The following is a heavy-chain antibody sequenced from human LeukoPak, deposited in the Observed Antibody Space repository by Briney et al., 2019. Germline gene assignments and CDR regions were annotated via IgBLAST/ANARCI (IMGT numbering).Heavy chain of an antibody. D-gene: IGHD3-16*01. J-gene: IGHJ5*01. CDR2: TYYMSKWIN. CDR3: ARWGHRDPWFDS. V-gene: IGHV6-1*01. CDR1: GDSVSSNSVA. Sequence: SQTLSLTCAISGDSVSSNSVARNWLRQSPSRGLEWLGRTYYMSKWINDYGVTVKSRIAIDPDTSRNQFSLQLKSVTAEDTAVYYCARWGHRDPWFDSWGQGILVTVSS.